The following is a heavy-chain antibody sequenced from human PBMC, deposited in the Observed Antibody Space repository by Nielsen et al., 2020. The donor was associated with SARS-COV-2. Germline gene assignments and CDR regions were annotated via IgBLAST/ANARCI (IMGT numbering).Heavy chain of an antibody. D-gene: IGHD3-10*01. CDR3: ARGFNYGPFDL. J-gene: IGHJ4*02. Sequence: GGSLRLSCVASGFNFRNNAMCWVRQVPGKGLEWLSATSGSGESAYYAHSVKGRFTISRDNAKNSLHLQMNSLRGEDTALYYCARGFNYGPFDLWGQGTLVTVSS. CDR2: TSGSGESA. CDR1: GFNFRNNA. V-gene: IGHV3-23*01.